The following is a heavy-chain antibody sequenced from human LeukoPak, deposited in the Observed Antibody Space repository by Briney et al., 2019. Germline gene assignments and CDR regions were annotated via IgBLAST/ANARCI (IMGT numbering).Heavy chain of an antibody. CDR3: ARNVVVTAIGAFDI. V-gene: IGHV4-59*08. CDR1: GGSLSSYY. Sequence: SETLSLTCTVSGGSLSSYYWSWIRQPPGKGLEWIGYIYYSGRTNYNPSLESRVTISVDTSKNQFSLQLSSVTAADTAVYYCARNVVVTAIGAFDIWDQGTMVTVYS. D-gene: IGHD2-21*02. CDR2: IYYSGRT. J-gene: IGHJ3*02.